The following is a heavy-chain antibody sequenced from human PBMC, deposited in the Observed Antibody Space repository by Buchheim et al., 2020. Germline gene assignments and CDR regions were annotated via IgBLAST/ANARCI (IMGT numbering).Heavy chain of an antibody. CDR3: AKTPSERAAWGPYFDN. CDR2: ISGSGGST. CDR1: GFTFSSYA. J-gene: IGHJ4*02. D-gene: IGHD3-16*01. Sequence: EVQLLESGGGLVQTGGSLRLSCAASGFTFSSYAMSWVRQAPGKGLEWVSGISGSGGSTYYADSVKGRFTISRDNSKNTLYMQMNSLRVEDTAIYYCAKTPSERAAWGPYFDNWGQGTL. V-gene: IGHV3-23*01.